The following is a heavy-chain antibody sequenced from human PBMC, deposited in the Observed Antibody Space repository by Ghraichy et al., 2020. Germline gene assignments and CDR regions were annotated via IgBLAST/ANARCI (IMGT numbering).Heavy chain of an antibody. D-gene: IGHD6-19*01. CDR2: IFPSTGAT. Sequence: ASVKVSCKASGYAFSDYYIHWVRQAPGQGLEYMGCIFPSTGATKEAHKFQDRITISRDTSIDTVYMDLSGLTGDDTAVYFCARDRDGGWAFDPWGQGTLVTVSS. CDR3: ARDRDGGWAFDP. CDR1: GYAFSDYY. J-gene: IGHJ5*02. V-gene: IGHV1-2*02.